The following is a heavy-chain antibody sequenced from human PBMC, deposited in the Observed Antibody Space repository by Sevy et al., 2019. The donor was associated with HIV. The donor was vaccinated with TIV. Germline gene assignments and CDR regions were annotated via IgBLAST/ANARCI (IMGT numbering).Heavy chain of an antibody. V-gene: IGHV4-59*08. Sequence: SETLSLTCTVSGDSISSYYWSWIRQPPGKGLEWIGYIYYSGSTNYNPSLKSRVTISVDTSKNQFSLELGSVTAADTAVYYCARHPYYYDDIDIWGQGTMVTVSS. CDR1: GDSISSYY. D-gene: IGHD3-10*01. CDR2: IYYSGST. CDR3: ARHPYYYDDIDI. J-gene: IGHJ3*02.